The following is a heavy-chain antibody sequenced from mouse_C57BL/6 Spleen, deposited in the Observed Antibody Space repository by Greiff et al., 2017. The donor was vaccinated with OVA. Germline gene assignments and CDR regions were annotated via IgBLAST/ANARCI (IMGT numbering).Heavy chain of an antibody. CDR2: ISYDGSN. V-gene: IGHV3-6*01. CDR1: GYSITSGYY. CDR3: ARDRDYYLYYFDY. Sequence: EVQVVESGPGLVKPSQSLSLTCSVTGYSITSGYYWNWIRQFPGNKLEWMGYISYDGSNNYNPSLKNRISITRDTSKNQFFLKLNSVTTEDTATYYCARDRDYYLYYFDYWGQGTTLTVSS. J-gene: IGHJ2*01. D-gene: IGHD1-1*01.